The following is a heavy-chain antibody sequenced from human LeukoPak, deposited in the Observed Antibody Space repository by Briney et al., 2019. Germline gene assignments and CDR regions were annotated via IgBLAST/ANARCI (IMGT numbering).Heavy chain of an antibody. V-gene: IGHV3-23*01. CDR2: IGASGADT. J-gene: IGHJ3*01. CDR1: GFIFSDYA. Sequence: GGSLSLSRAASGFIFSDYAMSWVRQAPGKGLEGVSVIGASGADTYYSDSVKGRFTVSRDNSQNTLFLHMSSLRAEDTAVYFCARRPRDTSGYYLGAFHDWGQGTTVTVSS. D-gene: IGHD3-22*01. CDR3: ARRPRDTSGYYLGAFHD.